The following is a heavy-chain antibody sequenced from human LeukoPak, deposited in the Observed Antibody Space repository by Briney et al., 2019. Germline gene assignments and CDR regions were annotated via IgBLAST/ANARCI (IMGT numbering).Heavy chain of an antibody. CDR1: GYTFTGYY. Sequence: ASVKVSCKASGYTFTGYYMHWVRQAPGQGLEWMGWINPNSGGTNYAQKFQGRVTMTRDTSISTAYMELSRLRSDDTAEYYCARIVVVPAAICCYFDYWGQGTLVTVSS. J-gene: IGHJ4*02. CDR2: INPNSGGT. D-gene: IGHD2-2*01. CDR3: ARIVVVPAAICCYFDY. V-gene: IGHV1-2*02.